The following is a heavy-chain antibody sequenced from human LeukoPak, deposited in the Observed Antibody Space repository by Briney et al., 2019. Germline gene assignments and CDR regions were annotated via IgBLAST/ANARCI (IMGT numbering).Heavy chain of an antibody. Sequence: SETLSLTCTVSGGSISSYYWSWIRQPPGKGLEWIGYIYYSGSTNYNPSLKSRVTISVDTSKNQFSLKLSSVTAADTAVYYCARERPRGAAGNAFDIWGQGTMVTVSS. J-gene: IGHJ3*02. D-gene: IGHD6-13*01. CDR1: GGSISSYY. V-gene: IGHV4-59*01. CDR2: IYYSGST. CDR3: ARERPRGAAGNAFDI.